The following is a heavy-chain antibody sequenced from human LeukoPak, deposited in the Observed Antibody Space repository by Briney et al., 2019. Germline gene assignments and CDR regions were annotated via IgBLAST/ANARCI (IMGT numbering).Heavy chain of an antibody. CDR3: AKDGFRSLEYYYDSSGSYSGS. Sequence: GGSLRLSCAASGFTFSSYAMSWVRQAPGKGLEWVSAISGSGGSTYYADSVKGRFTISRDNSKNTLYLQMNSLRAEDTAVYYCAKDGFRSLEYYYDSSGSYSGSWGQGTLVTVSS. J-gene: IGHJ4*02. CDR2: ISGSGGST. V-gene: IGHV3-23*01. D-gene: IGHD3-22*01. CDR1: GFTFSSYA.